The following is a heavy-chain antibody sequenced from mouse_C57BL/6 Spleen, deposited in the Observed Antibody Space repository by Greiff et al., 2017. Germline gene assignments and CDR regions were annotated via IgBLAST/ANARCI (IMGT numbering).Heavy chain of an antibody. CDR2: ISDGGSYT. CDR3: ARGDGYLYAMDY. CDR1: GFTFSSYA. J-gene: IGHJ4*01. V-gene: IGHV5-4*03. Sequence: DVKLVESGGGLVKPGGSLKLSCAASGFTFSSYAMSWVRQTPEKRLEWVATISDGGSYTYYPDNVKGRFTISRDNAKNNLYLQMSHLKSEDTAMYYCARGDGYLYAMDYWGQGTSVTVSS. D-gene: IGHD2-3*01.